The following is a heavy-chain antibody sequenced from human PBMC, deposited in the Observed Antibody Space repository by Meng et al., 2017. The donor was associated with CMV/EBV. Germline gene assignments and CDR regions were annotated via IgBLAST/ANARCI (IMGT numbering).Heavy chain of an antibody. CDR1: SRGGYY. CDR3: ARDRGCSGGSCPSGWFDP. CDR2: IYYSGST. V-gene: IGHV4-31*02. J-gene: IGHJ5*02. D-gene: IGHD2-15*01. Sequence: SRGGYYWVWIRQPPGKGLEWIGCIYYSGSTYYHPSLKSRVTISVDTSKNQFSLKLRSVTAADTAVYYCARDRGCSGGSCPSGWFDPWGQGTLVTVS.